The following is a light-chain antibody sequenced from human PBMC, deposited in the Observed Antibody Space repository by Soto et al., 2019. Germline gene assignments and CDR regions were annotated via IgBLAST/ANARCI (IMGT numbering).Light chain of an antibody. CDR2: AAS. J-gene: IGKJ3*01. CDR1: QGISSY. Sequence: AIRMTQSPSSFSASTGDRVTITCRASQGISSYLAWYQQKPGKAPKLLIYAASTLQSGVTSRFSGSGAGTDFTLTISRLQSEDFATYYFQQYYSYPFPFGPGTKVDIK. V-gene: IGKV1-8*01. CDR3: QQYYSYPFP.